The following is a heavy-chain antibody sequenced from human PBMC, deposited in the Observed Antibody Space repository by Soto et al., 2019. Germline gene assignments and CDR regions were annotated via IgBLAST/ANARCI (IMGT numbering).Heavy chain of an antibody. CDR3: AAPSGMGDAFDI. CDR2: IVVGSGNT. D-gene: IGHD6-25*01. J-gene: IGHJ3*02. CDR1: GFTFTSSA. V-gene: IGHV1-58*01. Sequence: QMQLVQSGPEVKKPGTSVKVSCKASGFTFTSSAVQWVRQARGQRLEWIGWIVVGSGNTNYAQKFQERVTITRDMSTSTAYMELSSLRSEDTAVYYCAAPSGMGDAFDIWGQGTMVTVSS.